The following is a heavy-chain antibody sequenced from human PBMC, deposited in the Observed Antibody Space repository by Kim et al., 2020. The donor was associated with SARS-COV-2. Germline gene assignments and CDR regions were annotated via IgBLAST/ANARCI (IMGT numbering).Heavy chain of an antibody. D-gene: IGHD3-10*01. J-gene: IGHJ5*02. V-gene: IGHV1-3*01. CDR2: INAGNGNT. CDR3: ARDRGTMVRGVRYWFDP. Sequence: ASVKVSCKASGYTFTSYAMHWVRQAPGQRLEWMGWINAGNGNTKYSQKFQGRVTITRDTSASTAYMELSSLRSEDTAVYYCARDRGTMVRGVRYWFDPWGQGTLVTVSS. CDR1: GYTFTSYA.